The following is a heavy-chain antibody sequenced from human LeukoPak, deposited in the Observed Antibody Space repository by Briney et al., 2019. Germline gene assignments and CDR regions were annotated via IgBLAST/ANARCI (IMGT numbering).Heavy chain of an antibody. V-gene: IGHV1-18*01. CDR1: GYNFNRYA. Sequence: ASVKVSCKTSGYNFNRYAITWVRQAPGQGLEWMGWVSTSNGDTNYVDTFQGRVTMTTDSVTKTAYLELRRLRSGDTAIYFCARVSDTSMVTPGFDSWGQGTLVTVSS. CDR3: ARVSDTSMVTPGFDS. CDR2: VSTSNGDT. D-gene: IGHD5-18*01. J-gene: IGHJ4*02.